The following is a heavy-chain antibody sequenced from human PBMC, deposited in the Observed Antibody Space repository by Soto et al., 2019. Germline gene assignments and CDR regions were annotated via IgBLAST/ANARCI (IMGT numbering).Heavy chain of an antibody. V-gene: IGHV3-15*01. D-gene: IGHD2-8*01. Sequence: GGSLRLFCAASGFTFSSAWMSWVRQAPRKGLEWVGRIKSKTDGGTTDYAAPVKGRFTISRDDSKNTLYLQLNSLKTADTAVYYCTTDEVWCTNGFCRYYYYGMDVWGQGTTVTVSS. CDR1: GFTFSSAW. CDR3: TTDEVWCTNGFCRYYYYGMDV. CDR2: IKSKTDGGTT. J-gene: IGHJ6*02.